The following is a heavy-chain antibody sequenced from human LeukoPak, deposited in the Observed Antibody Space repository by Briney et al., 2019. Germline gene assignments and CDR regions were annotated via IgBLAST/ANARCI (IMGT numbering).Heavy chain of an antibody. D-gene: IGHD4-11*01. J-gene: IGHJ5*02. CDR3: ARGRALTDRAYWSDP. Sequence: SETLSLTCAVYGGSFSGYYWSWIRQPPGKGLEWIGEINHSGSTNYNPSLKSRVTISVDTSKNQFSLKLSSVTAADTAVYYCARGRALTDRAYWSDPWGQGTLVTVSS. CDR1: GGSFSGYY. CDR2: INHSGST. V-gene: IGHV4-34*01.